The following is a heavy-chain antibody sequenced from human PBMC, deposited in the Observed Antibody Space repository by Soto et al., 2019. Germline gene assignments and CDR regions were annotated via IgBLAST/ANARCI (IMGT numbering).Heavy chain of an antibody. D-gene: IGHD2-15*01. CDR1: GFTFGDSY. J-gene: IGHJ5*02. CDR2: ISPGSRYP. Sequence: PVGSLRVSCAGSGFTFGDSYMSWIRQAPGKGLEWLSYISPGSRYPAYADSVKGRFTISRDNAKRSLYLQMMSLTAEDTAIYYCVRRGGGGLFDPWGQGTMVTVSS. CDR3: VRRGGGGLFDP. V-gene: IGHV3-11*06.